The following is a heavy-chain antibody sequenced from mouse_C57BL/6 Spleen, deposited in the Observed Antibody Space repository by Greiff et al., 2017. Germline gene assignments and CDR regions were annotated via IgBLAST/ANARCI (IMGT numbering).Heavy chain of an antibody. CDR2: IYPSDSET. D-gene: IGHD1-1*02. V-gene: IGHV1-61*01. J-gene: IGHJ3*01. CDR3: ACGSWFAY. Sequence: VQLQQPGAELVRPGSSVKLSCKASGYTFTSYWMDWVKQRPGQGLEWIGNIYPSDSETHYNQKFKDKATLTVDKSSSTAYMQLSSLTSEDSAVYYGACGSWFAYWGQGTLVTVSA. CDR1: GYTFTSYW.